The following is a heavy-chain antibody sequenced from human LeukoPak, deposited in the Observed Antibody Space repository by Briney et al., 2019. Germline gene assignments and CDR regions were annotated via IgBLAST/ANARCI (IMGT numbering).Heavy chain of an antibody. Sequence: GESLKIPCEGSGYSFTIYWIGWVRQMPGQGLEWMGIIYPGDSDTRYSPSFQGQVTISADKSVSTAYLQWSSLKASDTAMYYCARQDPAGEYYFDSWGQGTLVTVSS. D-gene: IGHD3-10*01. V-gene: IGHV5-51*01. CDR1: GYSFTIYW. J-gene: IGHJ4*02. CDR2: IYPGDSDT. CDR3: ARQDPAGEYYFDS.